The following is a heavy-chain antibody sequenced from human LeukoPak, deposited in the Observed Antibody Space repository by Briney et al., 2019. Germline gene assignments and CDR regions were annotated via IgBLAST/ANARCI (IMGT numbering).Heavy chain of an antibody. Sequence: PGGSLRLSCAASGSTFDDYAMHWVRQAPGKGLEWVSLISWDGSNTYYADSVKGRFTISRDNSKNSLYLQMNSLRTEDTALYYCAKGTGKSTLNWFDPWGQGTLVTVSS. CDR3: AKGTGKSTLNWFDP. J-gene: IGHJ5*02. CDR2: ISWDGSNT. CDR1: GSTFDDYA. V-gene: IGHV3-43*01. D-gene: IGHD1-14*01.